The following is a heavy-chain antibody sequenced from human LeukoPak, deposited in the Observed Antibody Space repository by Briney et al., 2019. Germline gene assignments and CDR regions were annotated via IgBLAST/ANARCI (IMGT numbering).Heavy chain of an antibody. J-gene: IGHJ4*02. CDR1: GGSLSSYY. V-gene: IGHV4-59*01. Sequence: SETLSLTCLVTGGSLSSYYWSWIRQPAGKELEWIGDSYYSGSTNYNPSLKSRVTISVDTSKNQFSLKLSSVTAADTAVYYCARVGTYGSGSYLSWLDYWGQGTLVTVSS. CDR2: SYYSGST. D-gene: IGHD3-10*01. CDR3: ARVGTYGSGSYLSWLDY.